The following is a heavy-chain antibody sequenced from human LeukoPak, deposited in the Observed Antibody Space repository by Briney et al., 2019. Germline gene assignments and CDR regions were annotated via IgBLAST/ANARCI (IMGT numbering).Heavy chain of an antibody. V-gene: IGHV1-69*06. J-gene: IGHJ6*03. D-gene: IGHD3-22*01. CDR1: GGTFSSYA. Sequence: SVKVSCKASGGTFSSYAISWVRQAPGQGLEWMGGIIPIFGTANYAQKFQGRVTITADKSTSTAYMELSSLRSEDTAVYYCARRPPYDSSGYYSPGYYYYMDVWGKGTTVTVSS. CDR2: IIPIFGTA. CDR3: ARRPPYDSSGYYSPGYYYYMDV.